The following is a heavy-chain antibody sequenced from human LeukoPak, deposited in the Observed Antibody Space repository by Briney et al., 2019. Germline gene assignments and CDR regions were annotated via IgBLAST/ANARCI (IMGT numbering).Heavy chain of an antibody. V-gene: IGHV5-51*01. J-gene: IGHJ3*01. D-gene: IGHD1-26*01. CDR1: GYSFTSYC. CDR2: IYPGDSGP. Sequence: GESLKISCKVSGYSFTSYCIGWVRQMPGKGPEWMGIIYPGDSGPTYSPSFQGQVTISVDKSINTAYLQWSRLQASDTAMYYCGMSGDRVPLQDDVFDVWGQGTMVTVST. CDR3: GMSGDRVPLQDDVFDV.